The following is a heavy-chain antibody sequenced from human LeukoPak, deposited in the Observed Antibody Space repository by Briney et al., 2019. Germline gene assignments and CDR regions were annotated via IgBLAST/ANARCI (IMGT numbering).Heavy chain of an antibody. CDR2: ISYDGSNK. CDR3: VSTATFDY. V-gene: IGHV3-30-3*01. CDR1: GFTFSSYA. D-gene: IGHD5-18*01. Sequence: PGGSLRLSCAASGFTFSSYAMHWVRQAPGKGLEWVAVISYDGSNKYYADSVKGRFTISRDNSKNSLFLQMNSLRAEDTVVYYCVSTATFDYWGQGTLVTVSS. J-gene: IGHJ4*02.